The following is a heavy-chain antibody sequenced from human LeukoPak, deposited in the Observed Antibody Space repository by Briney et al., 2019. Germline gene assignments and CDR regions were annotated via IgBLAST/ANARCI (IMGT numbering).Heavy chain of an antibody. Sequence: PSETLSLTCTVSGGSISSKTYYWGWIRQPPGKGLEWIGSIYYSGSTYYNPSLKSRVTISVDTSKNQFSLKLSSVTAADTAVYYCARHHYYDYVWGSYRPYPPSWFDPGGQGPLVTVSS. D-gene: IGHD3-16*02. CDR1: GGSISSKTYY. CDR2: IYYSGST. J-gene: IGHJ5*02. CDR3: ARHHYYDYVWGSYRPYPPSWFDP. V-gene: IGHV4-39*01.